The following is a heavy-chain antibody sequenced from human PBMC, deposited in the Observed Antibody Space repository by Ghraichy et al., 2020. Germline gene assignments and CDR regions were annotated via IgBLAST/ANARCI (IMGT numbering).Heavy chain of an antibody. J-gene: IGHJ5*01. V-gene: IGHV3-23*01. D-gene: IGHD3-10*01. CDR2: ISGSGDNR. Sequence: GGSLRLSCAASGFTFSSYALGWVRQAPGKGLEWVSEISGSGDNRYYADSVKGRFTISRDNSKNTLYLQMNSLRAEDTAVYYCAKDITTSPYNWFDSWGQGTLVTVSS. CDR1: GFTFSSYA. CDR3: AKDITTSPYNWFDS.